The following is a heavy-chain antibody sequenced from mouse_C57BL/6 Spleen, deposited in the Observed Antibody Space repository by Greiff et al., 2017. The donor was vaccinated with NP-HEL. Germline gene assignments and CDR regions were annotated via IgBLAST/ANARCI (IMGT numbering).Heavy chain of an antibody. Sequence: QVHVKQPGTELVKPGASVKLSCKASGYTFTSYWMHWVKQRPGQGLEWIGNINPSNGGTNYNEKFKSKATLTVDKSSSTAYMQLSSLTSEDSAVYYCARGRAIYYDYDVDYWGQGTTLTVSS. D-gene: IGHD2-4*01. J-gene: IGHJ2*01. V-gene: IGHV1-53*01. CDR2: INPSNGGT. CDR3: ARGRAIYYDYDVDY. CDR1: GYTFTSYW.